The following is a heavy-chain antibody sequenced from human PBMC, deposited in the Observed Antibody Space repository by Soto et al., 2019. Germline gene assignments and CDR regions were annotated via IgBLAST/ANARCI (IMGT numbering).Heavy chain of an antibody. Sequence: QMQLVDSVGGVVPPGRSLRLSCVASGITLTNHGIHWVRQAPGKELELVADISYNGIDKWYADSVNGRFTISRDHFRETAYLQMNGLRPEDTAVYYCASGEGQNGHDTRFDYWGQGTLVTVSS. V-gene: IGHV3-30*03. D-gene: IGHD5-12*01. CDR1: GITLTNHG. CDR2: ISYNGIDK. CDR3: ASGEGQNGHDTRFDY. J-gene: IGHJ4*02.